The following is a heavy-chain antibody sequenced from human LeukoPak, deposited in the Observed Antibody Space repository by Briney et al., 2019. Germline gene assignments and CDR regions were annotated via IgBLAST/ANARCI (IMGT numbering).Heavy chain of an antibody. CDR1: GFTFSSYW. CDR3: ARHPRRGIVGATQYYFDY. Sequence: PGGSLGLSCAASGFTFSSYWMSWVRQAPGKGLEWVANIKQDGSEKYYVDSVKGRFTISRDNAKNSLYLQMNSLRAEDTAVYYCARHPRRGIVGATQYYFDYWGQGTLVTVSS. D-gene: IGHD1-26*01. J-gene: IGHJ4*02. V-gene: IGHV3-7*01. CDR2: IKQDGSEK.